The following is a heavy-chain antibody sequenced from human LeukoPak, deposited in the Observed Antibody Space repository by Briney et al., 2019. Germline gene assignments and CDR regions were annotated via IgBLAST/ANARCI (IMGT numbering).Heavy chain of an antibody. V-gene: IGHV3-33*01. Sequence: GGSLRLSCAASGFTFSSYGMHWVRQAPGKGLEWVAVIWYDGSNKYYADSVKGRFTISRDNSKNTLYLQMNSLRAEDTAVYYCARGEDTAMVDVWGQGTTVTVSS. J-gene: IGHJ6*02. CDR3: ARGEDTAMVDV. CDR2: IWYDGSNK. CDR1: GFTFSSYG. D-gene: IGHD5-18*01.